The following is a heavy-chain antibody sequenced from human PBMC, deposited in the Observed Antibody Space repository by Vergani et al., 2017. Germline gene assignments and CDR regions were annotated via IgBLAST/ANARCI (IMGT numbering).Heavy chain of an antibody. V-gene: IGHV3-74*01. J-gene: IGHJ2*01. D-gene: IGHD6-13*01. Sequence: EVQLVESGGGLIHPGGSLRLSCAGSGFSFSGYWMHWVRQSPEKGLVWVSRIKSDGSITNYADSVKGRFTISRDNSKNTLYLQMNSLRAEDTAVYYCASSGIAAAQYWYFDLWGRGTLVTVSS. CDR2: IKSDGSIT. CDR3: ASSGIAAAQYWYFDL. CDR1: GFSFSGYW.